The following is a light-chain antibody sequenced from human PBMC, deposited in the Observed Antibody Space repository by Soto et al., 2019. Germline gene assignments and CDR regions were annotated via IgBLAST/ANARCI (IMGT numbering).Light chain of an antibody. CDR1: QGVLNRSNNKNY. CDR3: QQHNSLHWT. Sequence: DIVMTQSPDSLAVSLGERATINCKSSQGVLNRSNNKNYLAWYQQKPGQPPKMLIYWASTRESGVPDRFSGSGSGTDFSRTITSLQAEDVAVYYGQQHNSLHWTCGQGTNVEI. CDR2: WAS. V-gene: IGKV4-1*01. J-gene: IGKJ1*01.